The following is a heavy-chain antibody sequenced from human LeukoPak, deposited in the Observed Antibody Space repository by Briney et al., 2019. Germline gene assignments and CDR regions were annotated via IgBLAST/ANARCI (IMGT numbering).Heavy chain of an antibody. D-gene: IGHD3-22*01. J-gene: IGHJ4*02. CDR2: IIPIFGTA. Sequence: ASVKVSRMASGGTFCSYAISWVRQAPGQGLEWVGGIIPIFGTANYAQKFQGRVTITADKSTSTAYMELSSLRSEDTAVYYCARDFTDYYGSSGYYYTGYYWGQGTLVNVSS. V-gene: IGHV1-69*06. CDR1: GGTFCSYA. CDR3: ARDFTDYYGSSGYYYTGYY.